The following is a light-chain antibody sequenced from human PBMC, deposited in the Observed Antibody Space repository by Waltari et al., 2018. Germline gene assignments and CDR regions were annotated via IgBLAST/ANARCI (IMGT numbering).Light chain of an antibody. CDR2: KAS. J-gene: IGKJ1*01. CDR3: LQYNSYSWT. Sequence: DIQMTQSPSTLSASVGDRVTITCRASQTISNWLAWCQQKPGKAPKLLIYKASVLESGVPSRFSGSGSGTDFTLTISSPQPEDVGTYYCLQYNSYSWTFGHGTKVEI. V-gene: IGKV1-5*03. CDR1: QTISNW.